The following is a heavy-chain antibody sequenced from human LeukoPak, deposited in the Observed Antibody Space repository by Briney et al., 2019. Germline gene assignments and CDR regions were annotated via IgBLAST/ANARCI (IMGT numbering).Heavy chain of an antibody. CDR3: ARAVALSSGYDY. D-gene: IGHD3-22*01. V-gene: IGHV1-2*02. J-gene: IGHJ4*02. Sequence: GASVKVSCKASGYTFTGYYMHWVRQAPGQGLEWMGWINPNSGGTNYAKKFQGRVTMTRDTSISTAYMELSRLRSDDTAVYYCARAVALSSGYDYWGQGTLVTVSS. CDR2: INPNSGGT. CDR1: GYTFTGYY.